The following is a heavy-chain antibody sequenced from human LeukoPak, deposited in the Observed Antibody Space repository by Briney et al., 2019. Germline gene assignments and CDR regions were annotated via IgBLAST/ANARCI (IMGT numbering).Heavy chain of an antibody. D-gene: IGHD6-13*01. V-gene: IGHV4-4*02. CDR2: IYHSGST. CDR1: GGSISSSNW. CDR3: AREQGRQQLVRTYGMDV. J-gene: IGHJ6*02. Sequence: SETLSLTCAVSGGSISSSNWWSWVRQPPGKGLEWIGEIYHSGSTNYNPSLKSRVTISVDKSKNQFSLKLSSVTAADTAVYYCAREQGRQQLVRTYGMDVWGQGTTVTVSS.